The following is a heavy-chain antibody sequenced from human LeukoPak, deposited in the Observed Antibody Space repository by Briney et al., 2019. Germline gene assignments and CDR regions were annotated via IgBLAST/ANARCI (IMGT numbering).Heavy chain of an antibody. Sequence: ASVKVSCKASGYTFTSYYMHWVRQAPGQGLEWMGIINPSGGSTSYAQKFQGRVTMTRNTSISTAYMELSSLRSEDTAVYYCATSTKYTSPAIDYWGQGTLVTVSS. CDR2: INPSGGST. D-gene: IGHD1-1*01. J-gene: IGHJ4*02. V-gene: IGHV1-46*01. CDR1: GYTFTSYY. CDR3: ATSTKYTSPAIDY.